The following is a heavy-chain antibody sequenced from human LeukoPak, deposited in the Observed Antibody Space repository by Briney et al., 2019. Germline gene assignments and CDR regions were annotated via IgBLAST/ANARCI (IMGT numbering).Heavy chain of an antibody. Sequence: PSETLSLTCTVSGGSISSYYWSWIRQPPGKGLEWIGYIYYSGISTNYNPSLKSRVTISVDTSKNQFSLKLSSVTAADTAVYYCARARRDGYIYDYWGQGTLVTVSS. CDR3: ARARRDGYIYDY. J-gene: IGHJ4*02. CDR1: GGSISSYY. D-gene: IGHD5-24*01. CDR2: IYYSGIST. V-gene: IGHV4-59*08.